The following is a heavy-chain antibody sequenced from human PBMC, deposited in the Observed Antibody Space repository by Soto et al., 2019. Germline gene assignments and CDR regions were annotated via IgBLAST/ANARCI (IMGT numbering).Heavy chain of an antibody. V-gene: IGHV4-59*02. J-gene: IGHJ5*02. D-gene: IGHD6-13*01. CDR3: AKVGRIASAGTWFDP. CDR1: AGSVSGYF. CDR2: IHYSGSA. Sequence: SETLSLTCNVSAGSVSGYFWSWIRQPPGKEPELIAYIHYSGSAYYNPSFRGRVTISIDTSNNQFSLRLSSVSTADTAVYYCAKVGRIASAGTWFDPWGQGMLVTVS.